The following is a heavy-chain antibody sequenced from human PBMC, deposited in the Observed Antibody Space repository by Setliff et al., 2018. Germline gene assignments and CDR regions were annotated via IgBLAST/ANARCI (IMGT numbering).Heavy chain of an antibody. CDR3: ARDVFPYHYEGAFDI. CDR1: GYTFTSHY. CDR2: INPSSGRT. Sequence: ASVKVSCKASGYTFTSHYMHWVRQAPGVGLEWMGTINPSSGRTSYAQKFQGRVTMTRDTSTSTVYMDMSSLRSEDTAVYYCARDVFPYHYEGAFDIWGQGTMVTVSS. V-gene: IGHV1-46*01. J-gene: IGHJ3*02. D-gene: IGHD3-22*01.